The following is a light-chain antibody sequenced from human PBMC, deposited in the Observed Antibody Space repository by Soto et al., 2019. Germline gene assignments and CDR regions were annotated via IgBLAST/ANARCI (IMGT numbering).Light chain of an antibody. CDR2: EAS. Sequence: DIQMTQSPSTLSASVGDRVTINCRASQNINNWLVWYQQKPGKAPKLLIYEASNLEGGVPSRFSGSGSGTDFTLTISSLQPDDFATYFCQQYSGPWTFGQGTKVDIK. CDR1: QNINNW. CDR3: QQYSGPWT. J-gene: IGKJ1*01. V-gene: IGKV1-5*03.